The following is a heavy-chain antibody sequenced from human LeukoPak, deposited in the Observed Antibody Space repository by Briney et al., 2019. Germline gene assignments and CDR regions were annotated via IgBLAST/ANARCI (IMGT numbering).Heavy chain of an antibody. J-gene: IGHJ5*02. D-gene: IGHD3-10*01. CDR2: INHSGST. Sequence: PSETLSLTCAVYGGSFSGYYWSWIRQPPGKGLEWIGEINHSGSTNYNPSLKSRVTISVDTSKNQFSLKLSSVTAADTAVYYCAVVLLWFGSGTWFDPWGQGTLVTVSS. CDR1: GGSFSGYY. CDR3: AVVLLWFGSGTWFDP. V-gene: IGHV4-34*01.